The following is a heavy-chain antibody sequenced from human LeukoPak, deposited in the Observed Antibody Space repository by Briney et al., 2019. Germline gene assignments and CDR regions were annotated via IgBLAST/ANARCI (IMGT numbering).Heavy chain of an antibody. D-gene: IGHD4-23*01. J-gene: IGHJ4*02. CDR2: IYYSGST. CDR1: GGPINNYY. CDR3: ARRGNSLDY. Sequence: PSETLSLTCTVSGGPINNYYWSWIRQPPGKGLEWIGYIYYSGSTYYNPSLKGRVTISVDTSKNQFSLKLSSVTAADTAVYYCARRGNSLDYWGQGTLVTVSS. V-gene: IGHV4-59*01.